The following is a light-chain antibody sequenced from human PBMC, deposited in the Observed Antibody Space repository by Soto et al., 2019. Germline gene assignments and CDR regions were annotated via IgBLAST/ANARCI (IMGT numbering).Light chain of an antibody. V-gene: IGKV3-15*01. CDR2: GAS. CDR1: QSVSSN. Sequence: EIVMTQSPATLSVSPGERATLSCRASQSVSSNLAWYQQKPGQAPRLLIYGASTRATGIPARFSGSGSGTEFTLTISSLRSEDFAVYYCQQDNNWPRTFGQGTKV. J-gene: IGKJ1*01. CDR3: QQDNNWPRT.